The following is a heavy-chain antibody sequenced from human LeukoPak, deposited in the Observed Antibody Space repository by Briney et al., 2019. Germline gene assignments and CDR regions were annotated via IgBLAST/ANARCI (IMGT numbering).Heavy chain of an antibody. CDR2: IYYSGST. D-gene: IGHD6-19*01. CDR3: ARWGVLGLSKVMAGTRAQFYFDY. CDR1: GGSISSYY. V-gene: IGHV4-59*12. J-gene: IGHJ4*02. Sequence: PSETLSLTCTVSGGSISSYYWSWIRQPPGKGLEWIGYIYYSGSTNYNPSLKSRVTISVDTSKNQFSLKLSSVTAADTAVYYCARWGVLGLSKVMAGTRAQFYFDYWGQGTLVTVSS.